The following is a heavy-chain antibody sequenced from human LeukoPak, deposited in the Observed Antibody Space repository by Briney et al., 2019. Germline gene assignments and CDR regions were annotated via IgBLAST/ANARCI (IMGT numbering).Heavy chain of an antibody. CDR2: IHTIEKT. CDR1: GGSISTYF. CDR3: ASTLKWLAFDY. Sequence: SETLSLTCAVSGGSISTYFWSWIRQAPGKGLEWSGNIHTIEKTNYNPSLKSRVSLSLDTSKKQFSLKMTSVTTADTAVYYCASTLKWLAFDYWGQGTLVTVSS. D-gene: IGHD3-22*01. V-gene: IGHV4-59*01. J-gene: IGHJ4*02.